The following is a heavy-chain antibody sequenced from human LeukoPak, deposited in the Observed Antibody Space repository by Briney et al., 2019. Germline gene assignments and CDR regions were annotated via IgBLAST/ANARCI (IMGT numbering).Heavy chain of an antibody. V-gene: IGHV4-38-2*01. CDR2: IFRGGST. CDR3: ARYDSRGSGSTQLEY. J-gene: IGHJ4*02. CDR1: GYSISIAYY. Sequence: SEALSLTCAVSGYSISIAYYWGWIRQPPGKGLEWIGRIFRGGSTSYNPSLMSRLTMSMDTSKNQFSLQLTSVTAADTAVYYCARYDSRGSGSTQLEYWGQGILVTISS. D-gene: IGHD3-3*01.